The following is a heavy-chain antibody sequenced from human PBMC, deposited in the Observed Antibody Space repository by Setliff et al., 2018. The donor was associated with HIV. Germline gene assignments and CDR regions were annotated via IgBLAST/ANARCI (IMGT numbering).Heavy chain of an antibody. V-gene: IGHV1-18*01. D-gene: IGHD5-12*01. J-gene: IGHJ5*02. CDR2: INIYTGDR. CDR1: GYTFTNNG. Sequence: ASVKVSCKASGYTFTNNGINWVRQAPGQGLEWVGWINIYTGDRTYADNFQYRVTMTADTSTSTVYMELRHLRSDDTAVYYCARGRGYSGYDYSWFDPWGQGTPVTVS. CDR3: ARGRGYSGYDYSWFDP.